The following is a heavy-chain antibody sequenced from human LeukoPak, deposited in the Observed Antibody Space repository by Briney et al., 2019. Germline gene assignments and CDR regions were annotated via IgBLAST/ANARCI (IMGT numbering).Heavy chain of an antibody. D-gene: IGHD3-22*01. CDR3: ARSGRGYYDSSGYYTALDY. CDR1: GGSISSYY. V-gene: IGHV4-4*07. J-gene: IGHJ4*02. Sequence: SETLSLTCTVSGGSISSYYWSWIRQPAGKGLEWIGRIYTSGSTNYNPSLKSRVTMSVDTSKNQFSLKLSSVTAADTAVYYCARSGRGYYDSSGYYTALDYRGQGTLVTVSS. CDR2: IYTSGST.